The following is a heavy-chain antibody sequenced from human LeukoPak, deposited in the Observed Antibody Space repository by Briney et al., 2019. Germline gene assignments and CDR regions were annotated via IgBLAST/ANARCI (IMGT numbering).Heavy chain of an antibody. D-gene: IGHD6-19*01. CDR3: ARVGYSSGWDY. CDR2: IKQDGSEK. CDR1: GFTFSRYW. V-gene: IGHV3-7*01. Sequence: GGSLRLSCAVSGFTFSRYWMTWVRQAPGKGLEWVANIKQDGSEKYYVGSVKGRFTISRDNAKNSLYLQMNSLRAEDTAVYYCARVGYSSGWDYWGQGTLVTVSS. J-gene: IGHJ4*02.